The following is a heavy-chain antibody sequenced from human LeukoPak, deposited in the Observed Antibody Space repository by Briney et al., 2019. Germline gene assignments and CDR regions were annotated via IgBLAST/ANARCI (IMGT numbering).Heavy chain of an antibody. J-gene: IGHJ4*02. CDR1: GFTFSAYA. D-gene: IGHD1-1*01. Sequence: GGSLRLSCAASGFTFSAYAMSWVRQAPGKGLEWVGRTRSKVYSHTTEYAASVQGRFTISRDDSKNSLYLQMNSLKTEDTAVYYCARGAHSDGKPDYWGQGTLVTVSS. CDR2: TRSKVYSHTT. V-gene: IGHV3-72*01. CDR3: ARGAHSDGKPDY.